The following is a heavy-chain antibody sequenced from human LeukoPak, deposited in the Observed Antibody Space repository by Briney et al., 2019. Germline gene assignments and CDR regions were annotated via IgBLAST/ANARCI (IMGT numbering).Heavy chain of an antibody. Sequence: GGSLRLSCAASGFTFSSYAMSWVRQAPGKGLEWVAFIRYDGNNKYYADSVKGRLTITRDNSKNTLYLQMNSLRAEDTAVYYCARSPGGSVPFDYWGQGTLVTVSS. V-gene: IGHV3-30*02. CDR1: GFTFSSYA. J-gene: IGHJ4*02. CDR2: IRYDGNNK. CDR3: ARSPGGSVPFDY. D-gene: IGHD1-14*01.